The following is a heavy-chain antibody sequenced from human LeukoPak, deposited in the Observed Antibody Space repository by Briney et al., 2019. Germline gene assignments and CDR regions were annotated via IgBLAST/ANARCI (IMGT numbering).Heavy chain of an antibody. J-gene: IGHJ5*02. CDR2: IYYSGST. CDR3: ARGSLWFDP. CDR1: GGSISSYY. Sequence: SETLSLTCTVSGGSISSYYWSWLRQPPGKGLEWIGYIYYSGSTNYNPSLKSRVTISVDTSKNQFSLKLSSVTAADTAVYYCARGSLWFDPWGQGTLVTVSS. V-gene: IGHV4-59*01.